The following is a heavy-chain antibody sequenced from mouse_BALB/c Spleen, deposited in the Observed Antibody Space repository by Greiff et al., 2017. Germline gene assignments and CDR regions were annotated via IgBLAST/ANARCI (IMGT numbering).Heavy chain of an antibody. D-gene: IGHD2-10*01. J-gene: IGHJ4*01. V-gene: IGHV5-17*02. CDR1: GFTFSSFG. CDR3: ARGLLRAMDY. Sequence: EVKLVESGGGLVQPGGSRKLSCAASGFTFSSFGMHWVRQAPEKGLEWVAYISSGSSTIYYADTVKGRFTISRDNPKNTLFLQMTSLRSEDTAMYYCARGLLRAMDYWGQGTSDTVTS. CDR2: ISSGSSTI.